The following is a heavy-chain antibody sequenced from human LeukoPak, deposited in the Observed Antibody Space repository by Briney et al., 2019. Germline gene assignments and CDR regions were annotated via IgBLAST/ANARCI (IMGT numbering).Heavy chain of an antibody. V-gene: IGHV3-7*01. J-gene: IGHJ6*02. D-gene: IGHD6-19*01. CDR1: GFTFSSYW. Sequence: GRSLRLSCAASGFTFSSYWMSWVRQAPGKGLEWVANIKQDGSEKYYVDSVKGRFTISRDNAKNSLYLQMNSLRAEDTAVYYCARVVEEQWLVYYYYGMDVWGQGTTVTVSS. CDR3: ARVVEEQWLVYYYYGMDV. CDR2: IKQDGSEK.